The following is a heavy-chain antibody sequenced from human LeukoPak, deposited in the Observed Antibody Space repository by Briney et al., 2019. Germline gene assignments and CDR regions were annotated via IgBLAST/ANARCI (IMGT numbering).Heavy chain of an antibody. J-gene: IGHJ4*02. V-gene: IGHV4-59*08. CDR2: IYHTGST. Sequence: PSGTLSLTCTVSGGSMRFYYWSWIRQPPGKGLEWIGYIYHTGSTIYNPSLKSRVTISLDTSNDQFSMKMNSVTAADTAVYYCAKMGNPATVTADYWGQGTLVTVSS. D-gene: IGHD4-17*01. CDR3: AKMGNPATVTADY. CDR1: GGSMRFYY.